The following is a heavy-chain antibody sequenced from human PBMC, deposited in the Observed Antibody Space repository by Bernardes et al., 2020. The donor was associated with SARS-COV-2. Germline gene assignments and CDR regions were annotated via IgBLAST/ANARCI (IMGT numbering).Heavy chain of an antibody. CDR1: GGSFYNGGYY. V-gene: IGHV4-31*11. Sequence: SETLSLTCAVSGGSFYNGGYYWNWIRQHPGKGLECIGYINYSGSTYYNPSLKSRLDISLDTSKNQFSLKLSSVTAADTAVYYCARSNSGYAPLDYWGQGTLVTVSS. CDR3: ARSNSGYAPLDY. CDR2: INYSGST. J-gene: IGHJ4*02. D-gene: IGHD5-12*01.